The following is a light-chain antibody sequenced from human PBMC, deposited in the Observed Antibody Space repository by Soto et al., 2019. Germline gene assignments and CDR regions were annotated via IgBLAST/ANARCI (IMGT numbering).Light chain of an antibody. J-gene: IGKJ1*01. CDR1: QGISNY. Sequence: DIQMTQSPSSLSASVGDRVTITCRASQGISNYLAWYQLKPGKGPTFLIYAASNLQSGFPSRFSGIGSGTDFSLTITSLQPEDVATYYCQKYNRAPWTFGKGTKVEIK. V-gene: IGKV1-27*01. CDR3: QKYNRAPWT. CDR2: AAS.